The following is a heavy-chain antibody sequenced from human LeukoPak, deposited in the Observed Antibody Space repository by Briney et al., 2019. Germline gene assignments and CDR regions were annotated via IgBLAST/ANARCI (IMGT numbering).Heavy chain of an antibody. V-gene: IGHV4-4*09. CDR2: IYTSGST. CDR1: GDSISSYF. D-gene: IGHD5-24*01. CDR3: VRHRWVDGYNY. J-gene: IGHJ4*02. Sequence: SETLSLTCTVSGDSISSYFWSWIRQPPGKGLEWIGNIYTSGSTNYNPSLKSRVTISLDTSKTHFSLRLSSVTAADTAVYYCVRHRWVDGYNYWGQGTLVTVSS.